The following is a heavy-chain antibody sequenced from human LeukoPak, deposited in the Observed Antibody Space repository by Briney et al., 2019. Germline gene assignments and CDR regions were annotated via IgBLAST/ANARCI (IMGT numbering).Heavy chain of an antibody. D-gene: IGHD6-19*01. J-gene: IGHJ4*02. CDR3: ARVGKQWLVPFFDY. V-gene: IGHV1-18*01. CDR1: GYTFTSYG. CDR2: ISAYNGNT. Sequence: GASVKVSCKAPGYTFTSYGISWVRQAPGQGLEWMGWISAYNGNTNYAQKLQGRVTMTTDTSTSTAYMELRSLRSDDTAVYYCARVGKQWLVPFFDYWGQGTLVTVSS.